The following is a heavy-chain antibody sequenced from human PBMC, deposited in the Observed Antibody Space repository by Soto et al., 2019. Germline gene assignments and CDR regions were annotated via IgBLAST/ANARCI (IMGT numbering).Heavy chain of an antibody. J-gene: IGHJ4*02. V-gene: IGHV3-48*01. Sequence: GGSLRLSCAASGFTFSSYSMNWFRQAPGKGLEWVSYISSSSSTIYYADSVKGRFTISRDNAKNSLYLQMNSLRVDDTAVYYCARGPRGLYHHDYWGQGALVTVST. CDR3: ARGPRGLYHHDY. CDR1: GFTFSSYS. D-gene: IGHD2-8*02. CDR2: ISSSSSTI.